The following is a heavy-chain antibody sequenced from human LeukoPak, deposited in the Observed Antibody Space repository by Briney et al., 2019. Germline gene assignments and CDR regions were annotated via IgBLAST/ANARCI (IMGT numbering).Heavy chain of an antibody. V-gene: IGHV3-43*01. J-gene: IGHJ5*02. CDR2: ISWDGGST. Sequence: GGSLRLSCAASGFTFDDYTMHWVRQAPGKGLEWVSLISWDGGSTFYADSVKGRFTISRDNSKNSLYLQMNSLRTEDTAFYYCAKGDDLGWFDPWGQGTLVTVSS. D-gene: IGHD3-3*01. CDR1: GFTFDDYT. CDR3: AKGDDLGWFDP.